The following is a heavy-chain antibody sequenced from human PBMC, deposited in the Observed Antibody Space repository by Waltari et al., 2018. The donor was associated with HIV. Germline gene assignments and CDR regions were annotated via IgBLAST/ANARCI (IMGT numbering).Heavy chain of an antibody. CDR3: ARSRRLPYNDHYYFGMDV. Sequence: QVHLVESGPEVKKPGASVKVSCTASGYTFSDYYMHWVRQAPGQGLEWVGRINCNTGATDYAQKFQGGVTITRDTSITTVYMELSSLRSDDTAVYYCARSRRLPYNDHYYFGMDVWGQGTTVTVSS. D-gene: IGHD3-10*01. V-gene: IGHV1-2*06. CDR2: INCNTGAT. CDR1: GYTFSDYY. J-gene: IGHJ6*02.